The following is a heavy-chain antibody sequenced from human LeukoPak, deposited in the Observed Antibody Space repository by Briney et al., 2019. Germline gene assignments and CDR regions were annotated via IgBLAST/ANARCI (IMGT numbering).Heavy chain of an antibody. V-gene: IGHV3-23*01. J-gene: IGHJ4*02. CDR2: ISGSGGIT. CDR1: GFTFRSYA. CDR3: AKDGSDYNNYDY. Sequence: GWSLRLSCAASGFTFRSYAMSWVRQAPGKGLEGVSTISGSGGITYYADSVKGWFTISRDNAKNTLYLQMNSLSAEDTAVYYCAKDGSDYNNYDYWGQGTLVTVSS. D-gene: IGHD4-11*01.